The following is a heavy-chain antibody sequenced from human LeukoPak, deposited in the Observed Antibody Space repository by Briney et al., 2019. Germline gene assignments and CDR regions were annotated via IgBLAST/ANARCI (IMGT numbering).Heavy chain of an antibody. D-gene: IGHD3-9*01. CDR2: IYYSGST. CDR3: ARILTGYSNYYYGMDV. CDR1: GGSISSGGYS. Sequence: PSETLSLTCTISGGSISSGGYSWSWIRQHPGKGLEWIGYIYYSGSTYYNPSLKSRVTISVDTSKNQFSLKLSSVTAADTAVYYCARILTGYSNYYYGMDVWGQGTTVTVSS. V-gene: IGHV4-31*03. J-gene: IGHJ6*02.